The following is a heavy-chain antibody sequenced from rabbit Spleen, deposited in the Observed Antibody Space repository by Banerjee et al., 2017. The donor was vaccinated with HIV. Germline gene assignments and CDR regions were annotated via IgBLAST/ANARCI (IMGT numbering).Heavy chain of an antibody. Sequence: QSLEESGGDLVKPGASLTLTCKASGFDFSSNAMCWVRQAPGKGLEWIGCIFAGTNGRPYYASWAKGRFTISKTSSTTVTLQMISLTAADTATYFCARWGSGFNINLWGPGTLVTVS. CDR2: IFAGTNGRP. V-gene: IGHV1S40*01. D-gene: IGHD1-1*01. CDR3: ARWGSGFNINL. J-gene: IGHJ4*01. CDR1: GFDFSSNA.